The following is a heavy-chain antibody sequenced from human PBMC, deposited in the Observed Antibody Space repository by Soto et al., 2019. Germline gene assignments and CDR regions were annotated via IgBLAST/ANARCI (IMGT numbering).Heavy chain of an antibody. CDR2: IWYDGSNK. Sequence: GGSLRLSCAASGFTFSSYGMHWVRQAPGKGLEWVAVIWYDGSNKYYADSVKGRFTISRDNSKNTLYLQMNSLRAEDTAVYYCASPVGWFGELMDHDYWGQGTLVTVSS. D-gene: IGHD3-10*01. CDR1: GFTFSSYG. V-gene: IGHV3-33*01. CDR3: ASPVGWFGELMDHDY. J-gene: IGHJ4*02.